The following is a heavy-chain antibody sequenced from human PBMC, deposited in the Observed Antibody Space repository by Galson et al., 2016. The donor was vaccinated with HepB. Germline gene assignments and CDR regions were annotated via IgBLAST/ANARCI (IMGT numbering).Heavy chain of an antibody. CDR2: ISSSGSTM. J-gene: IGHJ6*02. V-gene: IGHV3-48*04. CDR3: ARDITGDFGLDV. Sequence: SLRLSCAASGFTFSTYSLSWVRQAPGKGLEWISYISSSGSTMYYADSVKGRFTISRDSAKNSLYLQMNNLRAEDTAVYYCARDITGDFGLDVWGHGTTVTVSS. D-gene: IGHD7-27*01. CDR1: GFTFSTYS.